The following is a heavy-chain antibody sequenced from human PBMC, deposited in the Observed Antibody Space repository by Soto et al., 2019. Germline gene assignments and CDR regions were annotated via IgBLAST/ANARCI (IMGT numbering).Heavy chain of an antibody. J-gene: IGHJ4*02. CDR3: AHRRTGDLIDY. V-gene: IGHV2-5*02. D-gene: IGHD2-21*01. CDR2: IYWDDDR. CDR1: GFSLTTRGVG. Sequence: QITLKESGPALVKPTQTLTLTCTFSGFSLTTRGVGVGWIRQPPRKALEWLALIYWDDDRRYSPSLKNRLTITKDTSKNQVVLTMTNMGPVDTATYHSAHRRTGDLIDYLGQGTLVTVSS.